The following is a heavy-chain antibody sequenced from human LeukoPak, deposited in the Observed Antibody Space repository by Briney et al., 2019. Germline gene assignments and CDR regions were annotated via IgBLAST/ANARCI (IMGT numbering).Heavy chain of an antibody. Sequence: PSETLSLTCTVSGGSISSYYWSWIRQPPGKGLEWIGYIYYSGSTNYNPSLKSRVTISVDTSKNQFSLKLSSVTAADTAVCYCAVTYYYDSSGYYYGDYWGQGTLVTVSS. J-gene: IGHJ4*02. CDR1: GGSISSYY. CDR3: AVTYYYDSSGYYYGDY. V-gene: IGHV4-59*12. D-gene: IGHD3-22*01. CDR2: IYYSGST.